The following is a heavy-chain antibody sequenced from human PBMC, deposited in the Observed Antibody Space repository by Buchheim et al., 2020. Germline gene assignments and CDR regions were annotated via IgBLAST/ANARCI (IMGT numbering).Heavy chain of an antibody. CDR2: ISGSGGGT. CDR1: GFTFSTYS. V-gene: IGHV3-23*01. D-gene: IGHD3-10*01. Sequence: EVQLLESGGGLGQPGGSLRVSCAASGFTFSTYSMGWVRQAPGKGLEWVSTISGSGGGTYYTDSVKGRFTISRDNSKNTLYLQMNSLRAEDTAVYYCAKPRRGGYYYYGMNVWGQGTT. J-gene: IGHJ6*02. CDR3: AKPRRGGYYYYGMNV.